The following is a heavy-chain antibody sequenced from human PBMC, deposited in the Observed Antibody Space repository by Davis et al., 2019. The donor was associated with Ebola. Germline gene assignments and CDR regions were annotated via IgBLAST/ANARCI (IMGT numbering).Heavy chain of an antibody. J-gene: IGHJ5*01. CDR2: INWNGGST. CDR3: TRVNAVTGYSRFDS. Sequence: GESLKISCAASVISFSSFAMAWVRQSPGKGLEWVSGINWNGGSTGYADSVKGRFTISRDNARNLVYVQMNSLRAEDTALYHCTRVNAVTGYSRFDSWGQGTLVTVSS. CDR1: VISFSSFA. V-gene: IGHV3-20*01. D-gene: IGHD3-9*01.